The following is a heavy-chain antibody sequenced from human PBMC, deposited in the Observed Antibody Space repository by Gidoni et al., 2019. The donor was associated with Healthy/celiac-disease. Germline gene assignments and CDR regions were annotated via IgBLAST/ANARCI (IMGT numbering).Heavy chain of an antibody. CDR1: GGSVSSGSYY. J-gene: IGHJ3*02. D-gene: IGHD3-3*01. V-gene: IGHV4-61*01. CDR3: AREMYYDFWSGPASAFDI. Sequence: QVQLQESGPGLVKPSETLSLTCTVSGGSVSSGSYYWSWIRQPPGKGLEWIGYIYYSGSTNYNPSLKSRVTISVDTSKNQFSLKLSSVTAADTAVYYCAREMYYDFWSGPASAFDIWGQGTMVTVSS. CDR2: IYYSGST.